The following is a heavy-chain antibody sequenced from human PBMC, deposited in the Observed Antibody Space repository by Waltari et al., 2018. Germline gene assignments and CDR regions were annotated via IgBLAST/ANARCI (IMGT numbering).Heavy chain of an antibody. CDR1: GFNVTTFW. J-gene: IGHJ3*02. Sequence: EVQLVESGGGLVQPGGSLRLSCGAPGFNVTTFWMNWVRQAPRKGLEWVASMKTDGTEEFYVDSVRGRFTISRDNDKNLLFLQMNSLSAEDTAVYFCARDWGFKRFDIWGQGTAVTVAS. CDR2: MKTDGTEE. CDR3: ARDWGFKRFDI. V-gene: IGHV3-7*03. D-gene: IGHD3-16*01.